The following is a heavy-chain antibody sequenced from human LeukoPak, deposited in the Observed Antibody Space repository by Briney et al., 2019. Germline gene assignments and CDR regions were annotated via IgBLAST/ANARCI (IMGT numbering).Heavy chain of an antibody. D-gene: IGHD6-19*01. CDR2: IYSGGNT. J-gene: IGHJ4*02. V-gene: IGHV3-53*01. CDR1: GFTVSSNY. Sequence: GGSLRLSCAASGFTVSSNYMSWVRQAPGKGLEWVSIIYSGGNTYYADSVKGRFTISRDTSKNTLYLQMNGLRAEDTAVYYCARSFLGDGSGWYFGFDYWGQGTLVTVSS. CDR3: ARSFLGDGSGWYFGFDY.